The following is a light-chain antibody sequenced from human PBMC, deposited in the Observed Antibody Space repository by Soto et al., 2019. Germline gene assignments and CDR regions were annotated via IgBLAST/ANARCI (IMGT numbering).Light chain of an antibody. Sequence: QSALTQPPSASGSPGQSVTISCTGTSSDVGAYNYVSRYQQHPGKAPKLMIYEVSKRPSGVPDRFSASKSGNTASLTVSGLQADDEGDYYCSSYAGSNNWVFGGGTQLTVL. CDR2: EVS. J-gene: IGLJ3*02. V-gene: IGLV2-8*01. CDR3: SSYAGSNNWV. CDR1: SSDVGAYNY.